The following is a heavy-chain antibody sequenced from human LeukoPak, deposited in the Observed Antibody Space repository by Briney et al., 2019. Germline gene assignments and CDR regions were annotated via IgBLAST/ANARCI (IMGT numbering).Heavy chain of an antibody. D-gene: IGHD3-22*01. V-gene: IGHV1-69-2*01. J-gene: IGHJ4*02. Sequence: ASVKISCKVSGYTFTDYYMHWVQQAPGKGLEWMGLVDPEDGETIYAEKFQSRVTITEDTSTDTAYMELSSLRSEDTAVYYCATDRPSDSSGYNCWGQGTLVTVSS. CDR3: ATDRPSDSSGYNC. CDR2: VDPEDGET. CDR1: GYTFTDYY.